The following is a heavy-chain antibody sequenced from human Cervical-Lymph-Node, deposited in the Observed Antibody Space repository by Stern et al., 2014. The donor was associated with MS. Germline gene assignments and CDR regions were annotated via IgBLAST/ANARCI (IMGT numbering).Heavy chain of an antibody. D-gene: IGHD1-1*01. CDR1: GYTFTNTG. Sequence: VHLVESGAEVKKPGASVKVSCKASGYTFTNTGINWVRLAPGQGPEWMGWVSTYNGNTKYAHKLRSIVTMTTDTSTSTAYMELRSLRSADTGVYYCARGDDKASYDYWGQGTLVTVSS. CDR2: VSTYNGNT. CDR3: ARGDDKASYDY. V-gene: IGHV1-18*01. J-gene: IGHJ4*02.